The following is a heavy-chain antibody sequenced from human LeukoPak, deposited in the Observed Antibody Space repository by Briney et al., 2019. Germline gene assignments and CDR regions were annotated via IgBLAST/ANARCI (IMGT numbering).Heavy chain of an antibody. Sequence: SETLSLTCTVSGGSISSNNDFWGWIRQSPGKGLEWIGSIHHSGSTKYNPSLRSRVTISIDKSKNHFSLNLNSLAAADTSVYYCARHDDSDHGDLNWFDPWGQGTLVTVSS. CDR3: ARHDDSDHGDLNWFDP. CDR1: GGSISSNNDF. D-gene: IGHD1-14*01. J-gene: IGHJ5*02. V-gene: IGHV4-39*01. CDR2: IHHSGST.